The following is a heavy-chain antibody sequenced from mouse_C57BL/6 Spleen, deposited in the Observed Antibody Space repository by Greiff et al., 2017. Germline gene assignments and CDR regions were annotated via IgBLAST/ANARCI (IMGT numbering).Heavy chain of an antibody. CDR1: GFNIKDYY. D-gene: IGHD1-1*01. CDR3: ATGYDGSSYGGWYCDV. Sequence: VQLQQSGAELVRPGASVKLSCTASGFNIKDYYMHWVKQRPEQGLEWIGRIDPEDGDTEYAPKFPGKATLTADTSSNPAYLKLSSLTSEDTGVYYCATGYDGSSYGGWYCDVWGTGTTVTVSA. CDR2: IDPEDGDT. J-gene: IGHJ1*03. V-gene: IGHV14-1*01.